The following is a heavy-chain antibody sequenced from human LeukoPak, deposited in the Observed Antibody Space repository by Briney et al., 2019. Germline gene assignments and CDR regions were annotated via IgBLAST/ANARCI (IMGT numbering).Heavy chain of an antibody. CDR2: INHSGST. CDR3: ARAAAGSSWPYYYYYMDV. J-gene: IGHJ6*03. Sequence: SEALSLTCAVYGGSFSGYYWSWIRQPPGKGLEWIGEINHSGSTNYNPSLKSRVTISVDTSKNQFSLKLSSVTAADTAVYYCARAAAGSSWPYYYYYMDVWGKGTTVTVSS. CDR1: GGSFSGYY. V-gene: IGHV4-34*01. D-gene: IGHD6-13*01.